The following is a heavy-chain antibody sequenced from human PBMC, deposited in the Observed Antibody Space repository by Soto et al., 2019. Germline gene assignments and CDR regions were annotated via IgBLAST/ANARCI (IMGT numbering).Heavy chain of an antibody. CDR3: ARGGWYLDH. CDR2: MYYSGNT. V-gene: IGHV4-59*01. CDR1: GGSMSPNY. J-gene: IGHJ4*02. Sequence: QVQLQESGPGLAKPSETLSFTCTVSGGSMSPNYWSWIRQPPGKGLEWIGYMYYSGNTNYNPSLKSRVTMSVDTSKNQFSLKLSSVTAADTAVYYCARGGWYLDHWGQGTLVTVSS. D-gene: IGHD6-19*01.